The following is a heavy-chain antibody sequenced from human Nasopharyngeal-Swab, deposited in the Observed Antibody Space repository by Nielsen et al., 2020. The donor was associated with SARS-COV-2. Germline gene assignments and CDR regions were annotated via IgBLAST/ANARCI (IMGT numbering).Heavy chain of an antibody. CDR2: INPSGGST. CDR1: GYTFTSYY. V-gene: IGHV1-46*01. D-gene: IGHD3-16*01. CDR3: AVAGGGILGTYYYYGMDV. Sequence: ASVKVSCKASGYTFTSYYMHWVRQVPGQGLEWMGIINPSGGSTSYAQKFQGRVTMTRDTSTSTVYMELSSLRSEDTAVYYCAVAGGGILGTYYYYGMDVWGQGTTVTVSS. J-gene: IGHJ6*02.